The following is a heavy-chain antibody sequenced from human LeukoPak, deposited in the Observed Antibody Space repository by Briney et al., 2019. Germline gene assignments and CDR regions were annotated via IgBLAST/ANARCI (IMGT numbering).Heavy chain of an antibody. CDR2: IYYSGST. Sequence: SETLSLTCTVSGGSINNYYWSWIRQPPGKGLECIGYIYYSGSTYYNPSLKSRVTISVDTSKNQFSLKLSSVTAADTAVYYCARATRQYDILTGYRGNWFDPWGQGTLVTVSS. CDR1: GGSINNYY. CDR3: ARATRQYDILTGYRGNWFDP. J-gene: IGHJ5*02. D-gene: IGHD3-9*01. V-gene: IGHV4-59*08.